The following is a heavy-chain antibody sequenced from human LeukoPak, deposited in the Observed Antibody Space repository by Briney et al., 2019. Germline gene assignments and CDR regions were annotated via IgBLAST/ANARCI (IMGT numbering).Heavy chain of an antibody. V-gene: IGHV1-18*01. CDR3: ARASSSLFDY. Sequence: ASLSVSCKASGYTFTNYVISSVGQAAGQGLEWMGCISTYNGKTSYAQKSQGRVPMTTDSSTSTAYMELRSLRSDDTAVYYCARASSSLFDYWGKGTLVTVSS. D-gene: IGHD6-13*01. J-gene: IGHJ4*02. CDR2: ISTYNGKT. CDR1: GYTFTNYV.